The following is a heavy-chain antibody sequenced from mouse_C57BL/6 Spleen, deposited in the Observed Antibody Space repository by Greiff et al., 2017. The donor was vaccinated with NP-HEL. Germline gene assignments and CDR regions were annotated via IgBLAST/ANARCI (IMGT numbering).Heavy chain of an antibody. CDR1: GYSITSGYY. D-gene: IGHD1-1*01. CDR3: ARGDYYGRGFDY. J-gene: IGHJ2*01. CDR2: ISYDGSN. V-gene: IGHV3-6*01. Sequence: EVQLQESGPGLVKPSQSLSLTCSVTGYSITSGYYWNWIRQFPGNKLEWMGYISYDGSNNYNPSLKNRISITRDTSKNQFFLKLNSVTTEDTATYYCARGDYYGRGFDYWGQGTTLTVSS.